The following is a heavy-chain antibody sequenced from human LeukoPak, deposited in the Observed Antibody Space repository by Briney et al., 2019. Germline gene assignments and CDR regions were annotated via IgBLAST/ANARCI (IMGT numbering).Heavy chain of an antibody. D-gene: IGHD3-9*01. J-gene: IGHJ4*02. Sequence: GGSLRLSCAASGFTFSIYNMNWVRQAPGKGLEWVSYISLSTTTIYYADSVKGRFTISRDNAKDSLYLQMNSLRAEDTAVYYCAREPPFYDILTGPVFDYWGQGTLVTVSS. CDR2: ISLSTTTI. CDR3: AREPPFYDILTGPVFDY. V-gene: IGHV3-48*01. CDR1: GFTFSIYN.